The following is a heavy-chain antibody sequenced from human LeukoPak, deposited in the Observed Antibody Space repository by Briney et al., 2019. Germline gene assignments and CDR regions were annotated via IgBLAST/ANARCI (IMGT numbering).Heavy chain of an antibody. J-gene: IGHJ4*02. D-gene: IGHD3-9*01. CDR2: ISSSGSTI. CDR1: GFTFSDYY. CDR3: ASTPLLRYFDRTFDY. V-gene: IGHV3-11*01. Sequence: GGSVRLSCAASGFTFSDYYMSWIRQPPGKGLEWVSYISSSGSTIYYADSVKGRFTISRDYAKNSLYLQMISLRAEDTAVYYCASTPLLRYFDRTFDYWGQGTLVTVSS.